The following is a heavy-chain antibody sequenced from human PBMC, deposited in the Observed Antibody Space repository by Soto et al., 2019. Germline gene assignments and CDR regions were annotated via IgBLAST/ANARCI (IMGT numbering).Heavy chain of an antibody. CDR3: ARGMAGIAVAGSDY. CDR2: INHSGST. J-gene: IGHJ4*02. Sequence: SETLSLTCAVYGGSFSGYYWSWIRQPPGKGLEWIGEINHSGSTNYNPSLKSRVTISVATSKNQFSLKLSSVTAADTAVFYCARGMAGIAVAGSDYWGQGTLVTVSS. D-gene: IGHD6-19*01. V-gene: IGHV4-34*01. CDR1: GGSFSGYY.